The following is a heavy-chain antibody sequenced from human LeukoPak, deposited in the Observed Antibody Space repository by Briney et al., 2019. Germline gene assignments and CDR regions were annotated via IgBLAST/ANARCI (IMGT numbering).Heavy chain of an antibody. CDR3: ARRPMVRGADYFDY. CDR1: GYTFTSYG. D-gene: IGHD3-10*01. J-gene: IGHJ4*02. Sequence: ASVKVSCKASGYTFTSYGISWVRQAPGQGLEWMGWISAYNGNTNYAQKLQGRVTMTTDTSTSTAYMELRSLRSEDTAVYYCARRPMVRGADYFDYWGQGTLVTVSS. CDR2: ISAYNGNT. V-gene: IGHV1-18*01.